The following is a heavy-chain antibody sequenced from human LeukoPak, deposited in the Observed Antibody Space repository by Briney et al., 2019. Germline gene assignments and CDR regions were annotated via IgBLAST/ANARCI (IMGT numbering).Heavy chain of an antibody. CDR1: GYTFTRYA. V-gene: IGHV7-4-1*02. CDR3: ARTGYSSGWYVDGWDY. Sequence: ASVKVSCKASGYTFTRYAINWVRQAPGQGLEWMGWINTNTGNPTYAQGFTGRFVFSLDTSVSTAYLQISSLKAEDTAVYYCARTGYSSGWYVDGWDYWGQGTLVTVSS. D-gene: IGHD6-19*01. J-gene: IGHJ4*02. CDR2: INTNTGNP.